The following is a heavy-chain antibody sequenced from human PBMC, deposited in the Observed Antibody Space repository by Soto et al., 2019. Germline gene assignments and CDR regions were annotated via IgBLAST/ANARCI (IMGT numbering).Heavy chain of an antibody. CDR1: GGTFSSYT. V-gene: IGHV1-69*02. J-gene: IGHJ6*02. D-gene: IGHD6-19*01. Sequence: QVQLVQSGAEVKKPGSSVKVSCKASGGTFSSYTISWVRQAPGQGLEWMGRIIPILGIANYAQKFQGRVTSTADKSTSTAYMELSSLRSEDTAVYYCARMYSSGWDDVYSYYGMDVWGQGTTVTVSS. CDR2: IIPILGIA. CDR3: ARMYSSGWDDVYSYYGMDV.